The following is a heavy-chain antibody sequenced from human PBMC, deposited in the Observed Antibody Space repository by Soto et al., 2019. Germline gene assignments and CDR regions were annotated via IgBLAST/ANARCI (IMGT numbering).Heavy chain of an antibody. J-gene: IGHJ5*02. CDR3: ARGNIVVVVAAHNWFDP. V-gene: IGHV1-46*01. CDR2: INPSGGST. Sequence: QVQLVQSGAEVKKPGDSVKVSCKASGYTFTSYYMHWVRQAPGQGLEWMGIINPSGGSTSYAQKFQGRVTMTRDTSTSTVYMELSSLRSEDTAVYYCARGNIVVVVAAHNWFDPWGQGTLVTVSS. D-gene: IGHD2-15*01. CDR1: GYTFTSYY.